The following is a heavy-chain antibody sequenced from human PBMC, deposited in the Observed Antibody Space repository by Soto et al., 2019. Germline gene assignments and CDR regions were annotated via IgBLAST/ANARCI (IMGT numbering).Heavy chain of an antibody. CDR2: ISYDGSNK. CDR3: ARAYYDFWSGYSDDYYYYGMDV. V-gene: IGHV3-30-3*01. D-gene: IGHD3-3*01. Sequence: QVQLVESGGGVVQPGRSLRLSCAASGFTFSSYAMHWVRQAPGKGLEWVAVISYDGSNKYYADSVKGRFTISRDNSKNTLYMQMNSLRAEDTAVYYCARAYYDFWSGYSDDYYYYGMDVWGQGTTVIVSS. J-gene: IGHJ6*02. CDR1: GFTFSSYA.